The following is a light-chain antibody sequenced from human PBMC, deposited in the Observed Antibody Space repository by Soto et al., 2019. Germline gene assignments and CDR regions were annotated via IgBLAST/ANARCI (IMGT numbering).Light chain of an antibody. Sequence: AIQLTQSPSSLSASVGDRVTITRRASQDIRGALAWYQQKPGKPPKLLIFDVSSLQSGVPSRFSGSGSGTDFTLTISSLQPEDFATYYCQQFNTYPITFGQGTRLEIK. CDR2: DVS. V-gene: IGKV1-13*02. J-gene: IGKJ5*01. CDR1: QDIRGA. CDR3: QQFNTYPIT.